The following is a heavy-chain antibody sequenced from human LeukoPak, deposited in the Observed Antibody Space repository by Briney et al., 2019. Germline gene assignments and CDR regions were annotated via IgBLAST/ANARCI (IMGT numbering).Heavy chain of an antibody. CDR1: GFTFSSYN. V-gene: IGHV3-48*04. D-gene: IGHD2-15*01. Sequence: QTGGSLRLSCAASGFTFSSYNINWVRQAPGKGLEWVSYISSSRRTISYADSVKGRFTVSRDNAKNSLYLQMNSLRAEDTAVYYCAVAATPDLDYWGQGTLVTVSS. J-gene: IGHJ4*02. CDR3: AVAATPDLDY. CDR2: ISSSRRTI.